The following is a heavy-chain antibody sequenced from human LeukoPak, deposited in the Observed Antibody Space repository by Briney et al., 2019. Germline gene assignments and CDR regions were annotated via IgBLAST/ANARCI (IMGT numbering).Heavy chain of an antibody. Sequence: GGSLRLSCAASGFTFSSYWMSWVRQVPGNRLEWVANIKKDGSETYYVDSVKGRFTISRDNAKSSLYLQMNSLRAEDTAVYYCTRHYPSGYSCGWYFGFDYWGQGTLVAVPS. D-gene: IGHD6-19*01. CDR1: GFTFSSYW. CDR3: TRHYPSGYSCGWYFGFDY. CDR2: IKKDGSET. V-gene: IGHV3-7*01. J-gene: IGHJ4*02.